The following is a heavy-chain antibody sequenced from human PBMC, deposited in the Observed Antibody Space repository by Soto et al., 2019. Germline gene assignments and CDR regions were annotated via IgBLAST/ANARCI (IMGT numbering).Heavy chain of an antibody. CDR3: AKGVRTIFGVVIMGQFDY. Sequence: GGSLRLSCAASGFTFSSYAMSWVRQAPGKGLEWVSAISGSGGSTYYADSVKGRFTISRDNSKNTLYLQMNSLRAEDTAVYYCAKGVRTIFGVVIMGQFDYWGQGTLVTV. CDR1: GFTFSSYA. V-gene: IGHV3-23*01. CDR2: ISGSGGST. J-gene: IGHJ4*02. D-gene: IGHD3-3*01.